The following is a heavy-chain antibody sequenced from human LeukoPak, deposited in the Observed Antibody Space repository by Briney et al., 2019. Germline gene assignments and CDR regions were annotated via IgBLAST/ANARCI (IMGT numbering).Heavy chain of an antibody. CDR2: IYYSGST. D-gene: IGHD3-22*01. J-gene: IGHJ4*02. CDR1: GGSISSSSYY. V-gene: IGHV4-39*07. Sequence: SETLSLTCTVSGGSISSSSYYWGWIRQHPGKGLEWIGSIYYSGSTYYNPSLKSRVTISVDTSKNQFSLKLSSVTAADTAVYYCTRAGHLYDSSGYSPLDYWGQGTLVTVSS. CDR3: TRAGHLYDSSGYSPLDY.